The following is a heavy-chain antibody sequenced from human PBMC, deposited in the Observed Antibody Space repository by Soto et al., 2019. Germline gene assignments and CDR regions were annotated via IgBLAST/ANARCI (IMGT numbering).Heavy chain of an antibody. D-gene: IGHD1-26*01. CDR3: ARASGGSYPPGAFDT. Sequence: GESLKISCKCSGYSFTSYWIVLVRQMPGKGLEWMGIIYPGDSDTRYSPSFQGQVTISADKSISTAYLQWSSLKASDTAMYYCARASGGSYPPGAFDTWGQGTMVTVSS. J-gene: IGHJ3*02. CDR1: GYSFTSYW. CDR2: IYPGDSDT. V-gene: IGHV5-51*01.